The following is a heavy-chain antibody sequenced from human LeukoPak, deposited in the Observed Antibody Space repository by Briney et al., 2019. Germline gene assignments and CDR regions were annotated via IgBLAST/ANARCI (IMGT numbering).Heavy chain of an antibody. V-gene: IGHV3-23*01. CDR2: ISGSGAYT. J-gene: IGHJ4*02. Sequence: GGSLRLSCAASGFTFSRYAMTCVPQAPGKGLEWVSTISGSGAYTYYADSVKGRFTISRDNSKNTLYLQMNSLRAEDTAVYYSAKDPREAAYYFDYWGQGTLVTVSS. CDR1: GFTFSRYA. D-gene: IGHD2-15*01. CDR3: AKDPREAAYYFDY.